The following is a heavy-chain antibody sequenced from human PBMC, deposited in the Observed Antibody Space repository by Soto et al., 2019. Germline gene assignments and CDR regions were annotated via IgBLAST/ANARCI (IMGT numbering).Heavy chain of an antibody. Sequence: QVQVVESGGGVVQPGRSLRLSCATSGFTFISYGMHWVRQAPGKGLEWVAVMSYDGSNTYYGESVMGRFTISIDNSQNTLYLQMNSLRAEDTAVYYCAKDDGLWYLDYWGQGILVTVSS. CDR2: MSYDGSNT. CDR3: AKDDGLWYLDY. CDR1: GFTFISYG. J-gene: IGHJ4*02. D-gene: IGHD5-18*01. V-gene: IGHV3-30*18.